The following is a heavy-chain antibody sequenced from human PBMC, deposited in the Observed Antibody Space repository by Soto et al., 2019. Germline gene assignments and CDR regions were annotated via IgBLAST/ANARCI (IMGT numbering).Heavy chain of an antibody. CDR3: ARPSGSYLYYFDY. Sequence: QLQLQESGPGLVKPSETLSLTCTVSGGSISSSSYYWGWIRQPPGKGLEWIGSIYYSGSTYYNPSLKCRVTLSVDTSKNQVSLKLSSVTAADTAVYYCARPSGSYLYYFDYWGQGTLVTVSS. D-gene: IGHD1-26*01. J-gene: IGHJ4*02. V-gene: IGHV4-39*01. CDR1: GGSISSSSYY. CDR2: IYYSGST.